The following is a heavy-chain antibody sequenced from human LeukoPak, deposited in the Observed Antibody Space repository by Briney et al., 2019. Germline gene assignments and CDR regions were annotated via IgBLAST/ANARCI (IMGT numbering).Heavy chain of an antibody. V-gene: IGHV3-11*04. D-gene: IGHD2-8*01. CDR3: ARCRVTLWYYYMDV. Sequence: PGGSLRLSCAASGFTVSSNYMSWIRQAPGKGLEWVSYISSSGSTIYYADSVKGRFTISRDNANNSLYLQMNSLRAEDTAVYYCARCRVTLWYYYMDVWGKGTTVTVSS. J-gene: IGHJ6*03. CDR1: GFTVSSNY. CDR2: ISSSGSTI.